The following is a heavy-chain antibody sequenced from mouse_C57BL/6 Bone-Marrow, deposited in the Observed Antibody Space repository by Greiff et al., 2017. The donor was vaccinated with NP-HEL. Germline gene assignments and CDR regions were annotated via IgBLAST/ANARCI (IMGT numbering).Heavy chain of an antibody. D-gene: IGHD2-3*01. Sequence: QVQLKESGPELVKPGASVKISCKASGYAFSSSWMNWVKQRPGTGLEWIGRIYPGDGDTNYNGKFKGKATLTADKSSSTAYMQLSSLTSEDSAVYFCARDGAGDLNAMDYWGQGTSVTVSS. CDR1: GYAFSSSW. CDR2: IYPGDGDT. CDR3: ARDGAGDLNAMDY. J-gene: IGHJ4*01. V-gene: IGHV1-82*01.